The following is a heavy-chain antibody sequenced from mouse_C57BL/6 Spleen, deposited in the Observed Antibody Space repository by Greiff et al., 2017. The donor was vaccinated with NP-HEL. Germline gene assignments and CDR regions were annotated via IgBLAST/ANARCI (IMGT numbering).Heavy chain of an antibody. CDR1: GYTFTSYW. CDR2: IHPNSGST. CDR3: AREGGYAMDY. J-gene: IGHJ4*01. V-gene: IGHV1-64*01. Sequence: QVQLQQHGAELVKPGASVKLSCKASGYTFTSYWMHWVKQRPGQGLEWIGMIHPNSGSTNYNEKFKSKATLTVDKSSSTAYMQLSSLTSEDSAVYYCAREGGYAMDYWGQGTSVTVSS.